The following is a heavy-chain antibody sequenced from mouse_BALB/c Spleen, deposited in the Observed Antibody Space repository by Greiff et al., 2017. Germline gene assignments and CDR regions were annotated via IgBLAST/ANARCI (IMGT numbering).Heavy chain of an antibody. Sequence: EVQLQQSGPSLVKPSQTLSLTCSVTGDSITSGYWNWIRKFPGNKLEYMGYISYSGSTYYNPSLKSRISITRDTSKNQYYLQLNSVTTEDTATYYCASYYYGSSYAWFAYWGQGTLVTVSA. CDR2: ISYSGST. CDR1: GDSITSGY. J-gene: IGHJ3*01. D-gene: IGHD1-1*01. V-gene: IGHV3-8*02. CDR3: ASYYYGSSYAWFAY.